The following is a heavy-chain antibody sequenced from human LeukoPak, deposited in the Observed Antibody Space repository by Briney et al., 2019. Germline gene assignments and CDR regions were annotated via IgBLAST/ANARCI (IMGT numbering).Heavy chain of an antibody. CDR3: SRVFSSTFYYMDV. CDR2: IRTKTYRAST. J-gene: IGHJ6*03. D-gene: IGHD2-2*01. V-gene: IGHV3-49*04. CDR1: GFTFGDYS. Sequence: GGSLRLSCSASGFTFGDYSMTWVRQAPGKGLEWVGFIRTKTYRASTEYAASVKGRFTISRDDSKRIAYLQMNSLKTEDTAVYYCSRVFSSTFYYMDVWGKGTTVTVSS.